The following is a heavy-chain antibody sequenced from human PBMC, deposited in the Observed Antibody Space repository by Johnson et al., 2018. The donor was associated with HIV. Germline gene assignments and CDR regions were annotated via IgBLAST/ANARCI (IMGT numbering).Heavy chain of an antibody. D-gene: IGHD3-3*01. CDR3: AKDARPRITVFAVATAGPFDL. Sequence: QVQLVESGGGVVQPGRSLRLSCAASGFTFSDYYMSWIRQAPGKGLEWVSYISSSGNTIYYADSVKGRFTISRENAKNSLYLQMNSLRPEDTALYYCAKDARPRITVFAVATAGPFDLWGQGTKVTVSS. V-gene: IGHV3-11*01. J-gene: IGHJ3*01. CDR1: GFTFSDYY. CDR2: ISSSGNTI.